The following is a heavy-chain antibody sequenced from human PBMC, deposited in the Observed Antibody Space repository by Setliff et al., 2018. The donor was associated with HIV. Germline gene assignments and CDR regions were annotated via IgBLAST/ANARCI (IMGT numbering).Heavy chain of an antibody. CDR2: INTHSGSP. Sequence: ASVKVSCKASGYTFINYAMNWVRQAPGQGLEWMGWINTHSGSPTYAQAFTGRFVFSVDTSVSTAYLQISSLKAEDTAVYYCARALYGDYGGDINWFDPWGQGTLVTVSS. V-gene: IGHV7-4-1*02. CDR1: GYTFINYA. J-gene: IGHJ5*02. D-gene: IGHD4-17*01. CDR3: ARALYGDYGGDINWFDP.